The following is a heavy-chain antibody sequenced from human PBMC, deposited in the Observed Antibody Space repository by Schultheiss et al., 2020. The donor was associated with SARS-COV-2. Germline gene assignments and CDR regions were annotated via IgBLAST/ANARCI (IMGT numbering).Heavy chain of an antibody. CDR3: ARDNYGLFDY. V-gene: IGHV1-18*04. Sequence: ASVKASCKASGYTFTGYYMHWVRQAPGQGLEWMGWISAYNGNTNYAQKLQGRVTMTTDTSTSTAYMELRSLRSDDTAVYYCARDNYGLFDYWGQGTLVTVSS. CDR2: ISAYNGNT. J-gene: IGHJ4*02. D-gene: IGHD3-10*01. CDR1: GYTFTGYY.